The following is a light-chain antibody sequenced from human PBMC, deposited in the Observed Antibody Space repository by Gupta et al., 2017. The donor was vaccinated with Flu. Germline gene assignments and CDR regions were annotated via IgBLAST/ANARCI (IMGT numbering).Light chain of an antibody. CDR1: QSVSNW. V-gene: IGKV1-5*03. CDR2: KTS. CDR3: QQYNNYPFI. Sequence: DIQMTQSPSTLSASVGDRVTITCRASQSVSNWLAWYQQKPGKALKLLIYKTSNLGGGVPSRFSGSGFGTEFTLTISSLQPDDFATYYCQQYNNYPFIFGQGTKLDIK. J-gene: IGKJ2*01.